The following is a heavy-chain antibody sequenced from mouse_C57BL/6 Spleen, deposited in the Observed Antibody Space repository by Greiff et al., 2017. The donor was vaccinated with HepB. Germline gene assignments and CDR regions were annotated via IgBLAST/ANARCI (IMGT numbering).Heavy chain of an antibody. D-gene: IGHD4-1*01. CDR3: ARRGTGY. CDR1: GYAFSSSW. V-gene: IGHV1-82*01. CDR2: IYPGDGDT. Sequence: QVQLQQSGPELVKPGASVKISCKASGYAFSSSWMNWVKQRPGKGLEWIGRIYPGDGDTNYNGKFKGKATLTADKSSSTAYMQLSSLTSEDSAVYFCARRGTGYWGQGTTLTVSS. J-gene: IGHJ2*01.